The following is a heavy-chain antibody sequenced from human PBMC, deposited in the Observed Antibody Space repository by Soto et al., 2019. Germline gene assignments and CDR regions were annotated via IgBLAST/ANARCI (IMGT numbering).Heavy chain of an antibody. Sequence: QVQLVQSGAEVKKPGASVKVSCKASGYTFTSYYMHWVRQAPGQGLEWMGIINPSGGSTSYAQKFQGRVTMTRDTSTSTVYMELSSLRSEDTAVYYCARVRYYDFWSGSPYFDYLGQGTLVTVSS. V-gene: IGHV1-46*01. CDR2: INPSGGST. D-gene: IGHD3-3*01. J-gene: IGHJ4*02. CDR1: GYTFTSYY. CDR3: ARVRYYDFWSGSPYFDY.